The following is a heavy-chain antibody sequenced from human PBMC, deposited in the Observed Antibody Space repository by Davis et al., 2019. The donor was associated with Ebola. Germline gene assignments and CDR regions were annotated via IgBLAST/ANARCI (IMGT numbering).Heavy chain of an antibody. CDR1: GFTFSSYA. J-gene: IGHJ4*02. Sequence: GESLKISCAASGFTFSSYAMHWVRQAPGKGLEWVAVISYDGSNKYYADSVKGRFTISRDNSKNTLYLQMNSLRAEDTAVYYCARKATGVLLWSDYWGQGTLVTVSS. V-gene: IGHV3-30-3*01. CDR3: ARKATGVLLWSDY. CDR2: ISYDGSNK. D-gene: IGHD3-10*01.